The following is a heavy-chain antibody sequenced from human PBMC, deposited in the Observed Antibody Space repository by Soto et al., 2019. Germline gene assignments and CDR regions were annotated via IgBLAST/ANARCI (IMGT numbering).Heavy chain of an antibody. J-gene: IGHJ3*02. CDR2: IKQDGSEK. CDR3: ASIDYGDYVGAFDI. V-gene: IGHV3-7*01. D-gene: IGHD4-17*01. Sequence: GGSLRLSCAASGFTFSSYWMSWVRQAPGKGLEWVANIKQDGSEKYYVDSVKGRFTISRDNAKNSLYLQMNSLRAEDTAVYYCASIDYGDYVGAFDIWGQGTMVTVSS. CDR1: GFTFSSYW.